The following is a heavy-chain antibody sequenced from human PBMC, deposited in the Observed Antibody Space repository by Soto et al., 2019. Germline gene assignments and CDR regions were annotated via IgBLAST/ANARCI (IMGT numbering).Heavy chain of an antibody. CDR1: GGSFSGYY. J-gene: IGHJ6*02. V-gene: IGHV4-34*01. CDR3: ARGPSTAIFGVVITNYYYYGVDV. Sequence: PSETLSLTCAVYGGSFSGYYWSWIRQPPGKGLEWIGEINHSGSTNYNPSLKSRVTISVDTSKNQFSLKLSSVTAADTAVYYCARGPSTAIFGVVITNYYYYGVDVWGQGTTVTVSS. CDR2: INHSGST. D-gene: IGHD3-3*02.